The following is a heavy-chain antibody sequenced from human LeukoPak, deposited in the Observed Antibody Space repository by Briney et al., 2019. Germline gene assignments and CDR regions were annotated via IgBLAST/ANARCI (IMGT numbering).Heavy chain of an antibody. V-gene: IGHV4-59*01. CDR1: GGXISSYY. D-gene: IGHD5-12*01. CDR3: ARGESKRYSGYDYYVMDV. Sequence: ETLSLTCSVSGGXISSYYCSWIRQPPGKGLEWIGYINYSGSTNYNPSLKRRVTISVDTSKNQFSLKLSSVTAADTAVYYCARGESKRYSGYDYYVMDVWGQGTTVTVSS. J-gene: IGHJ6*02. CDR2: INYSGST.